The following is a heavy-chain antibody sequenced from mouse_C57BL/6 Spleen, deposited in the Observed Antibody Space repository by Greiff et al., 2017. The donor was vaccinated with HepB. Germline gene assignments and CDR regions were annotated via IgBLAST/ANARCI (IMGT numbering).Heavy chain of an antibody. V-gene: IGHV5-4*01. CDR3: ARDRGYDPPYAMDY. D-gene: IGHD2-2*01. J-gene: IGHJ4*01. CDR1: GFTFSSYA. Sequence: EVMLVESGGGLVKPGGSLKLSCAASGFTFSSYAMSWVRQTPEKRLEWVATISDGGSYTYYPDNVKGRFTISRDNAKNNLYLQMSHLKSEDTAMYYCARDRGYDPPYAMDYWGQGTSVTVSS. CDR2: ISDGGSYT.